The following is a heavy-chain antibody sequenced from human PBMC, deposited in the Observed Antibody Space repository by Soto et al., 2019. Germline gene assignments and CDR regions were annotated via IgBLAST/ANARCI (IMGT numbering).Heavy chain of an antibody. V-gene: IGHV4-34*01. CDR2: INHSGST. D-gene: IGHD3-3*01. CDR1: GGYLSGYF. CDR3: ASYHYFDFWIGSRHYMDA. Sequence: QVHLEQWGAGLLKPSENLSLTCAVYGGYLSGYFWSWVRQSPGKGLEGIGEINHSGSTNSNPTLKSRDIISEDTSKPQFSLMVISVTAADSGIYYCASYHYFDFWIGSRHYMDAWGRGTTVTVSS. J-gene: IGHJ6*03.